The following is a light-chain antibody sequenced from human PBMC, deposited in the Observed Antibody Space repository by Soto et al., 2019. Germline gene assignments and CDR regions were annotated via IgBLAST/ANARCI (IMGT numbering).Light chain of an antibody. V-gene: IGLV2-8*01. J-gene: IGLJ3*02. Sequence: QSALTQPPSASGSPGQSVTISCTGTSSDIGAYNYVSWFQQHPGEAPKLIISEVNKRPSGVPDRFSGSKSGNTASLTVSGLQAEDEADYYCTSYGGRDNLMFGRGTKVTVL. CDR3: TSYGGRDNLM. CDR1: SSDIGAYNY. CDR2: EVN.